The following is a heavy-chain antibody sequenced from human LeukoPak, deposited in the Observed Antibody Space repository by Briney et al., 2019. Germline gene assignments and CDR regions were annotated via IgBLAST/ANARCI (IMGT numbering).Heavy chain of an antibody. J-gene: IGHJ3*02. D-gene: IGHD3-3*01. CDR2: IYSGGST. CDR3: ARDYHDFWSGSGPGAFDI. CDR1: GFTVSSNY. Sequence: PGGSLRLSCAASGFTVSSNYMSWVRQAPGKGLEWVSVIYSGGSTYYADSVKGRFTISRDNSKNTLYLQMNSLRAEDTAVYYCARDYHDFWSGSGPGAFDIWGQGTMVTVSS. V-gene: IGHV3-53*01.